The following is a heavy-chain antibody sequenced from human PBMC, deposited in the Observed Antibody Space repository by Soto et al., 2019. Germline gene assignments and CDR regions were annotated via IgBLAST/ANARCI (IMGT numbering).Heavy chain of an antibody. V-gene: IGHV1-2*04. J-gene: IGHJ4*02. CDR1: GYTFTGYY. Sequence: QVQLVQCGAEVKRPGASVKVSCKASGYTFTGYYMHWVRQAPGQGLEWMGWINPNSGGTNYAQKFQGWVTMTRDTSISTAYMELSRLRSDDTAVYYCARDRGAQYSSSLDYWGQGTLVTVSS. D-gene: IGHD6-13*01. CDR2: INPNSGGT. CDR3: ARDRGAQYSSSLDY.